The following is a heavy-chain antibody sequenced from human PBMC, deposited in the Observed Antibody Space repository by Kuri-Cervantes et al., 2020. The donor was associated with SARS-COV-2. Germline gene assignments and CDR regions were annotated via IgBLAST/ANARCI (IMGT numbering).Heavy chain of an antibody. V-gene: IGHV3-21*01. J-gene: IGHJ3*02. D-gene: IGHD5-18*01. CDR2: ISRSSSYI. CDR3: ARDGRSPWIQLWGAFDI. Sequence: GESLKISCAASGFTFSSYSMNWVRQSPGKGLEWVSSISRSSSYIYYADSVKGRFTISRDNAKNSLYLQMNSLRAEDTAVYYCARDGRSPWIQLWGAFDIWGQGTMVTVSS. CDR1: GFTFSSYS.